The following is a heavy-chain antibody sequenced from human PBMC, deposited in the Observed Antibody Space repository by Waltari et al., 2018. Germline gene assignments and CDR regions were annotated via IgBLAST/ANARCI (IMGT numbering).Heavy chain of an antibody. CDR1: GFTFSSYS. D-gene: IGHD3-22*01. CDR3: ARDRSFDSSGYYPNYYYYGMDV. Sequence: EVQLVESGGGLVKPGGSLRLSCAASGFTFSSYSMNWVRQAPGTGLEWVSSISSSSSYIYYADSVKGRFTISRDNAKNSLYLQMNSLRAEDTAVYYCARDRSFDSSGYYPNYYYYGMDVWGQGTTVTVSS. V-gene: IGHV3-21*01. J-gene: IGHJ6*02. CDR2: ISSSSSYI.